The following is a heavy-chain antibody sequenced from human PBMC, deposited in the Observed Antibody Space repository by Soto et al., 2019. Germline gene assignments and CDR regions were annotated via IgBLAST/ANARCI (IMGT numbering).Heavy chain of an antibody. Sequence: SETLSLTCTVSGGSISNYYWSWIRQPPGKGLEWIGYIYYSGSTNYNPSLKSRVTISVDTSKNQFSLKLSSVTAADTAVYYCARALSSDYDFWSGYYRAHYFDYWGQGTLVTVS. D-gene: IGHD3-3*01. CDR1: GGSISNYY. CDR3: ARALSSDYDFWSGYYRAHYFDY. J-gene: IGHJ4*02. CDR2: IYYSGST. V-gene: IGHV4-59*01.